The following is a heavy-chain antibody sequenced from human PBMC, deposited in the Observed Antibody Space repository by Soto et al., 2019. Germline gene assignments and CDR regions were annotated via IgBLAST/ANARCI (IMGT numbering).Heavy chain of an antibody. Sequence: SETLSLTCTVSGGSISSYYWSWVRQPPGKGLEWIGYIYYSGSTNYNPSLKSRVTISVDTSKNQFSLKLSSVTAADTVVYYCASSGPAGELDYMDVWGKGTTVTVSS. V-gene: IGHV4-59*08. J-gene: IGHJ6*03. CDR1: GGSISSYY. CDR2: IYYSGST. CDR3: ASSGPAGELDYMDV. D-gene: IGHD3-16*01.